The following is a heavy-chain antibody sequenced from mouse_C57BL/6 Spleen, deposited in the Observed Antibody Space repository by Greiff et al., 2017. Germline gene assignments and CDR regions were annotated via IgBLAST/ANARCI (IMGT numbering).Heavy chain of an antibody. D-gene: IGHD1-1*01. Sequence: QVQLQQPGAELVMPGASVKLSCKASGYTFTSYWMHWVKQRPGQGLEWIGEIDPSDSYTNYNQKFKGKSTLTLDKSSSTAYMQLSSLTSEDSAVYYCARKGTTDFDYWGQGTTLTVSS. V-gene: IGHV1-69*01. CDR3: ARKGTTDFDY. CDR1: GYTFTSYW. CDR2: IDPSDSYT. J-gene: IGHJ2*01.